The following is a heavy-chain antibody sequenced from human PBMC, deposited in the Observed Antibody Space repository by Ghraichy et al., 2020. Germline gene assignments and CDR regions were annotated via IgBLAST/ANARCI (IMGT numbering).Heavy chain of an antibody. CDR3: ARLHRVIVALDF. CDR2: IYHTGTT. J-gene: IGHJ3*01. D-gene: IGHD5-12*01. CDR1: GGSLSSDDFS. V-gene: IGHV4-30-2*01. Sequence: SQTLSLTCAVSGGSLSSDDFSWSWIRPPPGKGLEWIGYIYHTGTTYYNPSLKSRVTMSVDTYKNQFSLKVNSVTAADTALYYCARLHRVIVALDFWGQGTLVTVSS.